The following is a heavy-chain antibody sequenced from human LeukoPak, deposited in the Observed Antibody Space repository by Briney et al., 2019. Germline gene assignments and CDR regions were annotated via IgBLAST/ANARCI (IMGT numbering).Heavy chain of an antibody. CDR2: INHSGST. Sequence: SQTLSLTCTVSGGSISSGGYYWSWIRQPPGKGLEWIGEINHSGSTNYNPSLKSRVTISVDTSKNQFSLKLSSVTAADTAVYYCAGGNYDSSGYFYPYDYWGQGTLVTVSS. V-gene: IGHV4-30-2*01. D-gene: IGHD3-22*01. CDR3: AGGNYDSSGYFYPYDY. CDR1: GGSISSGGYY. J-gene: IGHJ4*02.